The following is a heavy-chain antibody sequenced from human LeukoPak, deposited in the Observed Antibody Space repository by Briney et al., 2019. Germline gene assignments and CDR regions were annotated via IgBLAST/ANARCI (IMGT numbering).Heavy chain of an antibody. CDR1: GLTFGAYA. Sequence: GGSLRLSCAASGLTFGAYAMSWVRQAPGKGLEMVSVITGGGRSTYYTDSVKGRFTISRDNYKNTVYLQMNSLRAGDTAVYFCAKSANYYDGTGYAKMGWFDLWGQGTLVTVSS. D-gene: IGHD3-22*01. V-gene: IGHV3-23*01. CDR2: ITGGGRST. CDR3: AKSANYYDGTGYAKMGWFDL. J-gene: IGHJ5*02.